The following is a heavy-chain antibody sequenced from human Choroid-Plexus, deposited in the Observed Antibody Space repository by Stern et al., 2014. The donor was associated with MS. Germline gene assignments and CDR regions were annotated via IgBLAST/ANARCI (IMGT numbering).Heavy chain of an antibody. CDR3: AKDRQYLTYFFDH. Sequence: VQLVESGGGVVQPGRPLRLSCVASGFTFGSCAMHWVRQAPGKGLEWVGGVSHDGSYKYYADSVKGRFTISRDNSQNTLYMQMSSLRPEDTAVYYCAKDRQYLTYFFDHWGQGSLVTVSS. CDR1: GFTFGSCA. D-gene: IGHD2/OR15-2a*01. V-gene: IGHV3-30*18. J-gene: IGHJ5*02. CDR2: VSHDGSYK.